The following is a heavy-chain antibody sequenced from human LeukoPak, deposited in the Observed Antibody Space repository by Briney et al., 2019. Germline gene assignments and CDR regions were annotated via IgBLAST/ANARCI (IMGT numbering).Heavy chain of an antibody. V-gene: IGHV1-18*01. CDR1: GYTFTSSG. CDR3: AKDGGYIRGWYPYYFDY. D-gene: IGHD6-19*01. CDR2: INAYNGDT. J-gene: IGHJ4*02. Sequence: ASVKVSCKASGYTFTSSGISWVRQAPGQGLEWMGWINAYNGDTNYAQKLQGRITMTTDTSTSTAYMELRSLRAEDTAVYYCAKDGGYIRGWYPYYFDYWGQGTLVTVSS.